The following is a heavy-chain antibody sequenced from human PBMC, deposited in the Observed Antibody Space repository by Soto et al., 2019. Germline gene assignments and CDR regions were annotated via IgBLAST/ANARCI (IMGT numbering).Heavy chain of an antibody. Sequence: QVQLVQSGAEVKKPGASAKVSCKASGYTFPSYGISWVRQAPGQGLEWMGWISAYNGNANYAQRFQGRVTMTTDTYTSTAYMELRSLRSDDTAVYYCARDRGAYGMDVWGQGTTVTVSS. CDR2: ISAYNGNA. J-gene: IGHJ6*02. CDR1: GYTFPSYG. CDR3: ARDRGAYGMDV. V-gene: IGHV1-18*01.